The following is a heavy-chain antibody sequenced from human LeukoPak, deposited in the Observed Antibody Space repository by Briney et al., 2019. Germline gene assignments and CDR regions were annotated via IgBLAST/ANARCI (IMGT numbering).Heavy chain of an antibody. D-gene: IGHD6-19*01. J-gene: IGHJ4*02. CDR2: INPNSGGT. CDR3: AKGWLGYYFDY. Sequence: MGWINPNSGGTNYAQKFQGRVTMTRDTSISTAYMELSRLRSDDTAVYYCAKGWLGYYFDYWGQGTLVTVSS. V-gene: IGHV1-2*02.